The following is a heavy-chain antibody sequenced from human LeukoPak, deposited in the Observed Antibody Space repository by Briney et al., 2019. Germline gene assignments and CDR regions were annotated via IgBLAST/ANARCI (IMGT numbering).Heavy chain of an antibody. CDR1: GGSFSGYY. V-gene: IGHV4-34*01. Sequence: SETLSLTCAVYGGSFSGYYWSWIRQPPGKGLEWIGEINHSGSTNYNPSLKRRVTISVDTSKNQFSLKLTSVTAADTAVYYCARGRSGNYYGSGSYHNYWGQGTLVTISS. CDR2: INHSGST. J-gene: IGHJ4*02. D-gene: IGHD3-10*01. CDR3: ARGRSGNYYGSGSYHNY.